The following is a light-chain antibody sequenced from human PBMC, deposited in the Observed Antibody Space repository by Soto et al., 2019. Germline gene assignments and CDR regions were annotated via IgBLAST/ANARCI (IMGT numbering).Light chain of an antibody. V-gene: IGKV3-11*01. Sequence: SVLTQSPATLSLSPGERATLSCRDSQSVSSYLAWYQQKPGQAPRLLIYDASNRATGIPARFSGSGSGTDFTLTISSLEPEDFAVYYCQQRSNWPPITVGQGTRLEIK. J-gene: IGKJ5*01. CDR3: QQRSNWPPIT. CDR2: DAS. CDR1: QSVSSY.